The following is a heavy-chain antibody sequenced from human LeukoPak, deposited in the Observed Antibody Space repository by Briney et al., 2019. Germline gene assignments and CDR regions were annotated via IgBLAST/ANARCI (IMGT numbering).Heavy chain of an antibody. CDR2: ISGSGGST. V-gene: IGHV3-23*01. D-gene: IGHD3-16*02. CDR1: GFTFSSYA. Sequence: GGSLRLSYAASGFTFSSYAMSWVRQAPGKGLEWVSAISGSGGSTYYADSVKGRFTISRDNSKNTLYLQMNSLRAEDTAVYYCAKEPVTFGGVIVIGRFDYWGQGTLVTVSS. J-gene: IGHJ4*02. CDR3: AKEPVTFGGVIVIGRFDY.